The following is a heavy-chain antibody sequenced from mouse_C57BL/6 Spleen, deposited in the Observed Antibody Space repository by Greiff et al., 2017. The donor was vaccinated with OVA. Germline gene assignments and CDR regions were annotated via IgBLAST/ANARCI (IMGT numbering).Heavy chain of an antibody. CDR3: AREGRSLDY. CDR2: ISDGGSYT. CDR1: GFTFSSYA. Sequence: EVQLQESGGGLVKPGGSLKLSCAASGFTFSSYAMSWVRQTPEKRLEWVATISDGGSYTYYPDNVKGRFTISRDNAKNNLYLQMSHLKSEDTAMYYCAREGRSLDYWGQGTTLTVSS. V-gene: IGHV5-4*01. J-gene: IGHJ2*01.